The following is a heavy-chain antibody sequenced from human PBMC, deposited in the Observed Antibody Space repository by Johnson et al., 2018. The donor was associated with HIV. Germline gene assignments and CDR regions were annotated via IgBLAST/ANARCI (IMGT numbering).Heavy chain of an antibody. CDR2: ISFDGHNE. Sequence: QMQLVESGGGVVQPGKSVRLSCAASEFSFSDYGMHWVRQAPGKGLEWVAVISFDGHNEYYADSVKGRFTISRDNAKNSLYLQMNSLRAEDTAVYYCATAPYYDFWSGPDAFDIWGQGTMVTVSS. J-gene: IGHJ3*02. CDR1: EFSFSDYG. V-gene: IGHV3-30*04. CDR3: ATAPYYDFWSGPDAFDI. D-gene: IGHD3-3*01.